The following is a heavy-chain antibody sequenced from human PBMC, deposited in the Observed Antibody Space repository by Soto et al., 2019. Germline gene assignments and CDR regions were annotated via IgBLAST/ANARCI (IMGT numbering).Heavy chain of an antibody. CDR1: GGSISSYY. D-gene: IGHD2-15*01. V-gene: IGHV4-59*01. J-gene: IGHJ4*02. CDR3: ARTGYCSGGSCYSFDY. Sequence: SETLSLTCTVSGGSISSYYWSWIRQPPGKGLEWIGYIYYSGSTNYNPSLKSRVTISVDTSKNQFSLKLSSVTAADTAVYYCARTGYCSGGSCYSFDYWGQGTLVTVS. CDR2: IYYSGST.